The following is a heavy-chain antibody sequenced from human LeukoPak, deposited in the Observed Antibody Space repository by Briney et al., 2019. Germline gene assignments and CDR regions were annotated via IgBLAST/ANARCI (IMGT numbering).Heavy chain of an antibody. Sequence: GGSLRLSCAASGFTFSSYSMNWVRQAPGKGLEWVSSISSSSSYIYYADSVKGRFTISRDNAKNSLYLQMNSLRAEDTAVYYCARWRSPWAKYYYDSSGPVWGQGTLVTVSS. D-gene: IGHD3-22*01. CDR1: GFTFSSYS. CDR2: ISSSSSYI. J-gene: IGHJ4*02. CDR3: ARWRSPWAKYYYDSSGPV. V-gene: IGHV3-21*01.